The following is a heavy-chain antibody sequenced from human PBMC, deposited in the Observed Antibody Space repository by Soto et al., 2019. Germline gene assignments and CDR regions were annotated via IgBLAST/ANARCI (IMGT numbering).Heavy chain of an antibody. CDR2: INPSGGST. Sequence: ASVKVSCKASGYTFTSYYMHWVRQAPGQGLEWMGIINPSGGSTSYAQKFQGRVTMTRDTSTSTVYMELSSLRSEDTAVYYCARAMLPGIAVAGFYYYYGMDVWGQGTTVTVSS. CDR1: GYTFTSYY. D-gene: IGHD6-19*01. J-gene: IGHJ6*02. CDR3: ARAMLPGIAVAGFYYYYGMDV. V-gene: IGHV1-46*01.